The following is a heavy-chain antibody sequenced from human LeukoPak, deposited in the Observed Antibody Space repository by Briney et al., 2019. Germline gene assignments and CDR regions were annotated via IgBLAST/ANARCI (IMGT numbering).Heavy chain of an antibody. CDR1: GFTFSRYE. D-gene: IGHD5-12*01. CDR2: ISPSGTTI. Sequence: GSLRLSCAVSGFTFSRYEMSWVRQAPGKGLEWISYISPSGTTIYYVDSVKGRFIISRDNAKDSLYLQMNSLRVEDTAVYYCARGYSGYFYYWGQGTLVTVSS. CDR3: ARGYSGYFYY. J-gene: IGHJ4*02. V-gene: IGHV3-48*03.